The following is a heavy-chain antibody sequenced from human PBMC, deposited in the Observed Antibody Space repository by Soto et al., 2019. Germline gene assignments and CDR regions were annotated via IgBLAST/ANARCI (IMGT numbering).Heavy chain of an antibody. CDR2: ISAYNGNT. Sequence: QVQLVQSGAEVKKPGASVKVSCKASGYTFTSYGISWVRQAPGQGLEWMGWISAYNGNTTYAQKLQGRVTMTTDTSTTTAYMELRSLRSYDTAVYYCATSYGFYCSGGIDYWGQGTLVTVSS. CDR3: ATSYGFYCSGGIDY. V-gene: IGHV1-18*01. J-gene: IGHJ4*02. CDR1: GYTFTSYG. D-gene: IGHD3-10*01.